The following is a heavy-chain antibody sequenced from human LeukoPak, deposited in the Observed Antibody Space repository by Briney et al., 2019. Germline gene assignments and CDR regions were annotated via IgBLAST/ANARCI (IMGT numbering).Heavy chain of an antibody. CDR3: ARGGFGHNPLDY. CDR2: MNPNSGNT. J-gene: IGHJ4*02. V-gene: IGHV1-8*01. D-gene: IGHD3-10*01. CDR1: GYTFTSYD. Sequence: ASVKVSCKASGYTFTSYDIDWVRQATGQGLEWMGWMNPNSGNTGYAQKFQGRVTMTRNTSISTAYMELSSLRSEDTAVYYCARGGFGHNPLDYWGQGTLVTVSS.